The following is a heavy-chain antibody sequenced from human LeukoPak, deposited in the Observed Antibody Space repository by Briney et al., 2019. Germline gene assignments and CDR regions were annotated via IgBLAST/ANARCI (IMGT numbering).Heavy chain of an antibody. Sequence: PSETLSLTCAVYGGSFSGYYWSWIRQPPGKGLEWIGEINHSGSTNYNPSLKSRVTISVDTSKNQFSLKLSSVTAADTAVYYCARAMTYYDILTGYYIDYWGQGTLVTVSS. CDR1: GGSFSGYY. J-gene: IGHJ4*02. CDR2: INHSGST. V-gene: IGHV4-34*01. D-gene: IGHD3-9*01. CDR3: ARAMTYYDILTGYYIDY.